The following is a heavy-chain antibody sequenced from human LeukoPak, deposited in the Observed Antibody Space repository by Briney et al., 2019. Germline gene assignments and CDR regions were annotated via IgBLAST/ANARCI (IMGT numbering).Heavy chain of an antibody. CDR3: AKVYCSRTSCYWRFLDY. Sequence: PGGSLRLSCAASGFTFSSYAMSWVRQAPGKGLEWVSAISGSGGSTYYADSVKGRFTISRDNSKNTLYLQMNSLRAEDTAVYYCAKVYCSRTSCYWRFLDYWGQGTLVTVSS. CDR2: ISGSGGST. V-gene: IGHV3-23*01. D-gene: IGHD2-2*01. J-gene: IGHJ4*02. CDR1: GFTFSSYA.